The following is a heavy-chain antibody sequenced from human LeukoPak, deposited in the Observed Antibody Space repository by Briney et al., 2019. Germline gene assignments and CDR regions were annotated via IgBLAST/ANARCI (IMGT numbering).Heavy chain of an antibody. Sequence: GASVKVSCKASVYTFTGYYMHWGRQAPGQGLEWMGWINPNSGGTNYAQKFQGRVTMTRDTSISTAYMELSRLRSDDTAVYYCARGPYLGDTINFDYCGQGTLVTVYS. CDR2: INPNSGGT. CDR3: ARGPYLGDTINFDY. J-gene: IGHJ4*02. V-gene: IGHV1-2*02. D-gene: IGHD1-26*01. CDR1: VYTFTGYY.